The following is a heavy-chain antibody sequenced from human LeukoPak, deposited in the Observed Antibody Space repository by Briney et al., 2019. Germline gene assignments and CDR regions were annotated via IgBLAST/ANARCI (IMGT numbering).Heavy chain of an antibody. CDR2: IKEGGSEI. CDR3: ARGRGGD. Sequence: GGSLRLSCAASGFAFSSSWMNWVRQAPGKGLEGVANIKEGGSEIYYQDSVKGRFTISRDDSTSSLYLQVNSLRAEDTAVYYCARGRGGDWGQGTLVTVSS. V-gene: IGHV3-7*01. D-gene: IGHD2-21*01. CDR1: GFAFSSSW. J-gene: IGHJ4*02.